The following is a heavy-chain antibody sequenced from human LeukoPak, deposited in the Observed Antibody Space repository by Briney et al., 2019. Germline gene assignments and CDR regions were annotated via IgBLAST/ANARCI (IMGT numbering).Heavy chain of an antibody. V-gene: IGHV3-9*01. CDR3: AKDETQGSWYLGSFDY. J-gene: IGHJ4*02. CDR1: GFTFNGYA. CDR2: ISWNSGSI. D-gene: IGHD6-13*01. Sequence: TGGSLRLSCAASGFTFNGYAMHWVRQAPGKGLEWVSGISWNSGSIDYADSVKGRFTISRDNAMNSLYLQMNSLRAEDTALYYCAKDETQGSWYLGSFDYWGQGTLVTVSS.